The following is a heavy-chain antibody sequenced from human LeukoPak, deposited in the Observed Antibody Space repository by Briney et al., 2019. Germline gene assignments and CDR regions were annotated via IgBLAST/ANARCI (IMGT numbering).Heavy chain of an antibody. Sequence: SVKVSCKASGGTFSSYAISWVRQAPGQGLEWMGGIIPNFGTANYAQKFQGRVTITADESTSTAYMELSSLRSEDTAVYYCASTPPRCSSTSCYGDYYYYYYMDVWGKGTTVTVSS. CDR3: ASTPPRCSSTSCYGDYYYYYYMDV. CDR1: GGTFSSYA. D-gene: IGHD2-2*01. J-gene: IGHJ6*03. V-gene: IGHV1-69*13. CDR2: IIPNFGTA.